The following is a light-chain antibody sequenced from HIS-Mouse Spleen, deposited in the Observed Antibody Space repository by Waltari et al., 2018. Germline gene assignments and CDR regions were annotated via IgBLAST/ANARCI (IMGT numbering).Light chain of an antibody. J-gene: IGKJ3*01. Sequence: DIQMTQSPSSLSASVGDRVTITCQASQDISNYLNWYQQKPGKAPKLLIYEASNLETGVPSRFSGSGSGTDFTFTISSLQPEDIATYYCQQYDNLQFTFGPGTKVDIK. CDR3: QQYDNLQFT. CDR2: EAS. CDR1: QDISNY. V-gene: IGKV1-33*01.